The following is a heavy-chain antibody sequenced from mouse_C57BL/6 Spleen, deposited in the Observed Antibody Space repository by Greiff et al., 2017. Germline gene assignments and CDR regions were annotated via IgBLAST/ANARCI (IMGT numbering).Heavy chain of an antibody. Sequence: QVQLQQSGAELVRPGTSVQVSCKASGYAFTNYLIEWVKQRPGQGLEWIGVINPGSGGTNYNEKFKGKATLTADKSSSTAYMQLSSLTSEDSAVYFCARDGSQPRYFDYWGQGTTLTVSS. V-gene: IGHV1-54*01. D-gene: IGHD1-1*01. J-gene: IGHJ2*01. CDR1: GYAFTNYL. CDR3: ARDGSQPRYFDY. CDR2: INPGSGGT.